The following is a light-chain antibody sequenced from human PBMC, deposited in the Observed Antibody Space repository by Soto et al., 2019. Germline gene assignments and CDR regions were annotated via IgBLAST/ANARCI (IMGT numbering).Light chain of an antibody. Sequence: EIVLTQSPATLSLSPGERATLSCRASQSVSSYLAWYQQKPGQAPRILIYDASNRATGIPARFSGSGSGTDFTLPISSLEPEDFAVYYSQQRSHWPPMYTFGQGTKLDIK. CDR1: QSVSSY. J-gene: IGKJ2*01. CDR3: QQRSHWPPMYT. V-gene: IGKV3-11*01. CDR2: DAS.